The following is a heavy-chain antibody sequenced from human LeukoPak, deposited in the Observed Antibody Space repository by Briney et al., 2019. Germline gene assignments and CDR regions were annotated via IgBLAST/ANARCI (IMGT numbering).Heavy chain of an antibody. CDR1: GYTFTGYY. CDR2: INPNSGGT. J-gene: IGHJ6*03. CDR3: ARDRGDGLYYYMDV. V-gene: IGHV1-2*02. D-gene: IGHD3-10*01. Sequence: ASVKVSCKASGYTFTGYYMHWVRQAPGQGLEWMGWINPNSGGTNYAQKFQGRVTMTRDTSISTAYMELSRLRSDDTAVYYGARDRGDGLYYYMDVWGKGTTVTVSS.